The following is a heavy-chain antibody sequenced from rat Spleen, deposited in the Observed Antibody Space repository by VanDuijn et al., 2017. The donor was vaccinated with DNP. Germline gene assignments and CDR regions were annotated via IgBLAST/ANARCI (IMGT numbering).Heavy chain of an antibody. D-gene: IGHD5-1*01. J-gene: IGHJ2*01. CDR1: GFSFNNYW. CDR3: TNDWELYY. V-gene: IGHV5-31*01. Sequence: EVQLVESGGGLVQPGRSMKLSCVASGFSFNNYWMSWIRQAPGKGLEWVATITSGGSNTYYPDSVKGRFTISRDNAKSTLYLQMNSLRSEDTATYYCTNDWELYYWGQGVMVTVSS. CDR2: ITSGGSNT.